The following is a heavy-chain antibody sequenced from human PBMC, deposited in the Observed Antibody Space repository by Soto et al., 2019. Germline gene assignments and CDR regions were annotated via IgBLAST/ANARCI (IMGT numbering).Heavy chain of an antibody. J-gene: IGHJ4*02. V-gene: IGHV3-48*03. CDR1: GFSFSNYE. CDR3: VRDQRSDSALSFFDS. CDR2: INSDGSTI. D-gene: IGHD3-3*02. Sequence: EVQLVESGGGLVQPGGSLRLSCAASGFSFSNYEMNWVRQAPGEGLEWVSYINSDGSTIYYADSVKGRFTVSRDNAKNSMYLHMNSLSGEDTAVYYCVRDQRSDSALSFFDSWVQGTLVTVCS.